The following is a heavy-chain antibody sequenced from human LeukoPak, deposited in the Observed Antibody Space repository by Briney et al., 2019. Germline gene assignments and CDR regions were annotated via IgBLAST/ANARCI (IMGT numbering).Heavy chain of an antibody. D-gene: IGHD6-13*01. CDR2: IYDSGST. CDR1: GASISSYY. J-gene: IGHJ4*02. CDR3: ARVCSTTSSCIRY. V-gene: IGHV4-59*01. Sequence: SETLSLTCTVSGASISSYYWSWIRQPPGKGLEWIGYIYDSGSTNYNPSLKSRVTMSLDTSKNQFSLKLGSVTAADTAVYYCARVCSTTSSCIRYWGQGTLVTVSS.